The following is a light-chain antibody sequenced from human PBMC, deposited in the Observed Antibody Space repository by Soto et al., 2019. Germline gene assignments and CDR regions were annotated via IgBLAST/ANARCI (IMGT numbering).Light chain of an antibody. CDR1: SSDVGDYNY. Sequence: VLTQPASVSGSPGQSITISCTGTSSDVGDYNYVSWYQQHPGKAPKLMIYDVSNRPSGVSNRFSGSKSGNTASLTISGLQAEDEADYYCSSYTTSTTFVVFGGGTKLTVL. J-gene: IGLJ2*01. V-gene: IGLV2-14*03. CDR3: SSYTTSTTFVV. CDR2: DVS.